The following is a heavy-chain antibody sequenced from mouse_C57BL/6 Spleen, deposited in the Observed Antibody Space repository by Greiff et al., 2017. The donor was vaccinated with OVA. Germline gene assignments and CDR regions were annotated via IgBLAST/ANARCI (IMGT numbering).Heavy chain of an antibody. V-gene: IGHV1-64*01. CDR2: IHPTSGGT. D-gene: IGHD2-1*01. CDR1: GYTFPRYW. J-gene: IGHJ3*01. CDR3: ARDGNYSAWVAY. Sequence: QVQLQQPGAELVKPGASVTLSCPASGYTFPRYWMPWVQQRPGQGLEWLGMIHPTSGGTKYNETFKSKATLTVDKPSSTASMQLSSLTSEDSAVYYCARDGNYSAWVAYWGQGTLVTVSA.